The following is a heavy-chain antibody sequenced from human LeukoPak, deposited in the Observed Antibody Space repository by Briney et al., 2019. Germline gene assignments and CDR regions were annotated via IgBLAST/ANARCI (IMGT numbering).Heavy chain of an antibody. Sequence: PGGSLRLSCAASGFTFSSYAMSWVRQAPGKGLEWVSAISGSGGSTYYADSVKGRFTISRDNSKNTLYLQMNSLRAEDTAVYYCAKRVGMVREVRASPYYFDYWGQGTLVTVSS. J-gene: IGHJ4*02. CDR3: AKRVGMVREVRASPYYFDY. CDR2: ISGSGGST. D-gene: IGHD3-10*01. CDR1: GFTFSSYA. V-gene: IGHV3-23*01.